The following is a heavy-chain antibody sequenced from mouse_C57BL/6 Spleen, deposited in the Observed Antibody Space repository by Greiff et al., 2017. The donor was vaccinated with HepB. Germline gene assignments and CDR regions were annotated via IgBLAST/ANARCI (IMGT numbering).Heavy chain of an antibody. CDR1: GYSFTDYN. Sequence: EVQLVESGPELVKPGASVKISCKASGYSFTDYNMNWVKQSNGKSLEWIGVINPNYGTTSYNQKFKGKATLTVDQSSSTAYMQLNSLTSEDSAVYYCARSNYYGSSRYYAMDYWGQGTSVTVSS. CDR2: INPNYGTT. V-gene: IGHV1-39*01. CDR3: ARSNYYGSSRYYAMDY. D-gene: IGHD1-1*01. J-gene: IGHJ4*01.